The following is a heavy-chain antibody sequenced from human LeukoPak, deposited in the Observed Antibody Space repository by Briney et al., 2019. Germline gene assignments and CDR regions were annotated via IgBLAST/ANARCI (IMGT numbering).Heavy chain of an antibody. V-gene: IGHV1-69*05. J-gene: IGHJ4*02. CDR1: GGTFSSYA. D-gene: IGHD4-11*01. Sequence: GASVKVFCKASGGTFSSYAISWVRQAPGQGLEWMGRIIPIFGTANYAQKFQGRVTITTDESTSTAYMELSSLRSEDTAVYYCARGPYDYSNYDYWGQGTLVTVSS. CDR3: ARGPYDYSNYDY. CDR2: IIPIFGTA.